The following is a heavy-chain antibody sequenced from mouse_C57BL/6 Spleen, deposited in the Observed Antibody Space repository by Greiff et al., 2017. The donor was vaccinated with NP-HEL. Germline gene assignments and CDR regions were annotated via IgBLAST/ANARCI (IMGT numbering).Heavy chain of an antibody. CDR1: GYAFTNYL. CDR3: ARRDYGSSYPFAY. D-gene: IGHD1-1*01. J-gene: IGHJ3*01. Sequence: QVQLQQSGAELVRPGTSVKVSCKASGYAFTNYLIEWVKQRPGQGLEWIGVINPGSGGTNYNEKFKGKATLTADKSSSTAYMQLSSLTSEDSAVYFCARRDYGSSYPFAYWGQGTLGTVSA. V-gene: IGHV1-54*01. CDR2: INPGSGGT.